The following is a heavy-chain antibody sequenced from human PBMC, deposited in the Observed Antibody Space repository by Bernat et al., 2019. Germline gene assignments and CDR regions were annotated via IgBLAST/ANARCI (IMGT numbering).Heavy chain of an antibody. CDR3: ARPPKSYGDSPYFDY. CDR2: ISYDGSNK. Sequence: QVQLVESGGGVVQPGGSLRLSCAASGFTFSSYAMHWVRQAPGKGLEWVAVISYDGSNKYYADSVKGRFTISRDNSKNTLYLQMNSLRAEDTAVYYCARPPKSYGDSPYFDYWGQGTLVTVSS. V-gene: IGHV3-30-3*01. J-gene: IGHJ4*02. D-gene: IGHD4-17*01. CDR1: GFTFSSYA.